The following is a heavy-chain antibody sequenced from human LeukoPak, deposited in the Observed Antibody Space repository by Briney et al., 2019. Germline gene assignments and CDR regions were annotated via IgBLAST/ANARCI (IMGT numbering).Heavy chain of an antibody. J-gene: IGHJ4*02. CDR1: GFTFDDYA. D-gene: IGHD1-1*01. V-gene: IGHV3-9*01. CDR2: ISWNSGSI. CDR3: AKDMHFLRWNDPNFDY. Sequence: GGSLRLSCAASGFTFDDYAMHWVRQAPGQGLEWVSGISWNSGSIGYADSVKGRFTISRDNAKNSLYLQMNSLRAEDTALYYCAKDMHFLRWNDPNFDYWGQGTLVTVSS.